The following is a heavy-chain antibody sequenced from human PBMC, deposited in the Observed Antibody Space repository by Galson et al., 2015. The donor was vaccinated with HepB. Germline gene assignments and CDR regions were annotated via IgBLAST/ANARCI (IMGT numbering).Heavy chain of an antibody. CDR2: IRSKAYGGTT. CDR1: GFTFGDYA. CDR3: TRDQGGSYNY. V-gene: IGHV3-49*04. D-gene: IGHD1-26*01. Sequence: SLRLSCAASGFTFGDYAMSWVRQAPGKGLEWVGFIRSKAYGGTTEYAASVKGRFTISRDDSKSIAYLQMNSLKTEDTAVYYCTRDQGGSYNYWGQGTLVTVSS. J-gene: IGHJ4*02.